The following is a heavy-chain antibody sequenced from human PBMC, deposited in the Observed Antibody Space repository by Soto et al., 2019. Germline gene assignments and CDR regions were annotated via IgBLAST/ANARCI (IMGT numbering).Heavy chain of an antibody. CDR1: GDSVSSNSAA. V-gene: IGHV6-1*01. CDR3: ARDVGYCSGGSCRYNWFDP. Sequence: PSQTLSLTCAISGDSVSSNSAAWNWIRQSPSRGLEWLGRTYYRSKWYNDYAVSVKSRITINPDTSKNQFSLQLNSVTPEDTAVYYCARDVGYCSGGSCRYNWFDPWGKGTLVTVSS. D-gene: IGHD2-15*01. J-gene: IGHJ5*02. CDR2: TYYRSKWYN.